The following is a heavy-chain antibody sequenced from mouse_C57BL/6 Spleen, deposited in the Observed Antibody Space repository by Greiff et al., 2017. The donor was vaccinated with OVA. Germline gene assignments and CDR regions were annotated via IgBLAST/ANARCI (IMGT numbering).Heavy chain of an antibody. V-gene: IGHV5-6*01. CDR2: ISSGGSYT. CDR1: GFTFSSYG. Sequence: EVQLQESGGDLVKPGGSLKLSCAASGFTFSSYGMSWVRQTPDKRLEWVATISSGGSYTYYPDSVKGRFTISRDNAKNTLYLQMSSLKSEDTAMYYCARLDGYFDVWGTGTTVTVSS. CDR3: ARLDGYFDV. D-gene: IGHD2-3*01. J-gene: IGHJ1*03.